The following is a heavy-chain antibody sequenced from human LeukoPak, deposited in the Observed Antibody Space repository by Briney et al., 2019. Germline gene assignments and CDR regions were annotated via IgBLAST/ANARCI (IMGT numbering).Heavy chain of an antibody. J-gene: IGHJ5*02. V-gene: IGHV3-30*02. CDR1: GFSFSVYA. CDR2: IRNDGSNE. Sequence: GGSLRLSCAASGFSFSVYAMHWVRQAQGKGLEWVAFIRNDGSNENYADSVKGRFTISRDKSKNTLYLQMNSLRAEDTAVYYCAKDLSGAEGWFDPWGQGTLVTVSS. D-gene: IGHD1-26*01. CDR3: AKDLSGAEGWFDP.